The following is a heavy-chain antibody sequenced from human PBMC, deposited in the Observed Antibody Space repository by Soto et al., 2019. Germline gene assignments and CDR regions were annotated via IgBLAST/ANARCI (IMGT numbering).Heavy chain of an antibody. D-gene: IGHD2-21*02. CDR3: ARGGDIVVVTAIQSYYFDY. J-gene: IGHJ4*02. Sequence: QVQLVESGGGVVQPGRSLRLSCAASGLTFSSYAMHWVRQAPGKGLEWVAVISYDGSNKYYADSVKGRFTISRDNSKNTLYLQMNSLRAEDTAVYYCARGGDIVVVTAIQSYYFDYWGQGTLVTVSS. CDR1: GLTFSSYA. V-gene: IGHV3-30-3*01. CDR2: ISYDGSNK.